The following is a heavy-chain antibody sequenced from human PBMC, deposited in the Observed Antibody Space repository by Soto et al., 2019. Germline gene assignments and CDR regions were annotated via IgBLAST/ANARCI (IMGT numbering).Heavy chain of an antibody. CDR1: GGTFSSYA. CDR3: AREEDCSSTSCYTGGVSPWFDP. CDR2: IIPIFGTA. Sequence: ASVKVSCKASGGTFSSYAISWVRQAPGQGLEWMGGIIPIFGTANYAQKFQGRVTITADKSTSTAYMELSSLRSEDTAVYYCAREEDCSSTSCYTGGVSPWFDPWGQGTLVTVSS. J-gene: IGHJ5*02. V-gene: IGHV1-69*06. D-gene: IGHD2-2*02.